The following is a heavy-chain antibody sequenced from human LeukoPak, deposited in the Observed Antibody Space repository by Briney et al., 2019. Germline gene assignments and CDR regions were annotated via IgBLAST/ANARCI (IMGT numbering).Heavy chain of an antibody. J-gene: IGHJ4*02. CDR2: ISGSGGNT. D-gene: IGHD2-2*01. V-gene: IGHV3-23*01. CDR1: GFTFSNYG. CDR3: AKTPRYCSGSTCYAGYFDY. Sequence: AGGSLRLSCAASGFTFSNYGMSWVRQAPGKGLEWVSAISGSGGNTYYADSVKGRFTTSRDNSKNTLYLQMNSLRAEDTAVYYCAKTPRYCSGSTCYAGYFDYWGQGTLVTVSS.